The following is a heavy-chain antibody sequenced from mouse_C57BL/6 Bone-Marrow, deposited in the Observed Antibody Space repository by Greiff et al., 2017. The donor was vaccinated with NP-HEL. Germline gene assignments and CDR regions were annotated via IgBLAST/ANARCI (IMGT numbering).Heavy chain of an antibody. CDR1: GYTFTSYG. V-gene: IGHV1-81*01. J-gene: IGHJ3*01. CDR3: ARGGLGRGFAY. D-gene: IGHD4-1*01. CDR2: IYPRSGNT. Sequence: QVQLQQSGAELARPGASVKLSCKASGYTFTSYGISWVKQRTGQGLEWIGEIYPRSGNTYYNEKFKGKATLTADKSSSTAYMELRSLTSEDAAVYFCARGGLGRGFAYWGQGTLVTVSA.